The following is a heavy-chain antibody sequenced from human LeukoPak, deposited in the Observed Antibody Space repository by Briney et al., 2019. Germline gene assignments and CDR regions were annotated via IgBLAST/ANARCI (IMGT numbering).Heavy chain of an antibody. Sequence: PSETLSLTCTVSGASISSYYWSWIRQPAGKGLEWIGRIYLTVNTDYNPSLLSRVTMSGEKSKNQFSLKLRSVTAADTAVYYCARDVPAALAWYFDLWGRGTLVTVSS. D-gene: IGHD2-2*01. CDR1: GASISSYY. V-gene: IGHV4-4*07. J-gene: IGHJ2*01. CDR3: ARDVPAALAWYFDL. CDR2: IYLTVNT.